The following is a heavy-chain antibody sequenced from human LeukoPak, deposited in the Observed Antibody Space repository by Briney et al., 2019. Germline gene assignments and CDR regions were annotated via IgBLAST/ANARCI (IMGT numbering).Heavy chain of an antibody. D-gene: IGHD2-15*01. V-gene: IGHV3-48*01. CDR2: ISSSSSTI. J-gene: IGHJ4*02. CDR3: ADLVVADY. Sequence: GGSLRLSCAASGFTFSSYSMNWVRQAPGKGLEWVSYISSSSSTIYYADSVKGRFTISRDNSKNTLYLQMNSLRAEDTAVYYCADLVVADYWGQGTLVTVSS. CDR1: GFTFSSYS.